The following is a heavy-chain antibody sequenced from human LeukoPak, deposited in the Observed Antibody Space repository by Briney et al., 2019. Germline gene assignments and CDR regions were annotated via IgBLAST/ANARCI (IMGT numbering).Heavy chain of an antibody. Sequence: SETLSLTCAVYGGSFSGYYWSWIRQPPGKGLEWIGEINHSGSTNYNPSLKSRVTISVDTSKNQFSLKLSSVTAADTAVYYCARGPINYDFWSGYFYFDYWGQGTLVTVSS. V-gene: IGHV4-34*01. J-gene: IGHJ4*02. CDR3: ARGPINYDFWSGYFYFDY. CDR1: GGSFSGYY. D-gene: IGHD3-3*01. CDR2: INHSGST.